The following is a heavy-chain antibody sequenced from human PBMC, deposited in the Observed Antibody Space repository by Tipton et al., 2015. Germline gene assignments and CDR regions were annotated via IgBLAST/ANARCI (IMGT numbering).Heavy chain of an antibody. CDR2: IYDEDRT. D-gene: IGHD3-3*01. CDR3: ARDGGNYDYFDY. CDR1: GGSVSSNRYY. V-gene: IGHV4-61*01. J-gene: IGHJ4*02. Sequence: TLSLTCTVSGGSVSSNRYYWSWIRQSPGKGLEWIGYIYDEDRTNYNPSLKSRVTVLVDTSKRQFSLKLSSVTAADTAVYYCARDGGNYDYFDYWGQGTLVTVSS.